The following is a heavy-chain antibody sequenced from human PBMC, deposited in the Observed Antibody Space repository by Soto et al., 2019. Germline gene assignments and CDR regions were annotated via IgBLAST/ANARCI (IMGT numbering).Heavy chain of an antibody. CDR3: ARSFGGYCTNGVCYTGGAGFDY. Sequence: QVQLVESGGGVVQPGRSLRLSCAASGFTFSSYGMHWVRQAPGKGLEWVAVIWYDGSNKYYADSVKGRFTISRDNSKNTLYLQMNSLRAEDTAVYYCARSFGGYCTNGVCYTGGAGFDYWGQGTLVTVSS. D-gene: IGHD2-8*01. CDR2: IWYDGSNK. V-gene: IGHV3-33*01. CDR1: GFTFSSYG. J-gene: IGHJ4*02.